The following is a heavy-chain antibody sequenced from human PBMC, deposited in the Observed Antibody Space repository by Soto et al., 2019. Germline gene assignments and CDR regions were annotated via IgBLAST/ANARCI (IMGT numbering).Heavy chain of an antibody. CDR1: GYTFTSYA. V-gene: IGHV1-3*01. Sequence: QVQLVQSGAEVKKPGASVKVSCKASGYTFTSYAMHWVRQAPGQMLEWMGWINAGNGNTKYSQKFQGRVTITRDTSASTAYMELSSLRSEDTAVYYCAVVSPYCSSTSCWFDPWGQGTLVTVSS. CDR3: AVVSPYCSSTSCWFDP. J-gene: IGHJ5*02. CDR2: INAGNGNT. D-gene: IGHD2-2*01.